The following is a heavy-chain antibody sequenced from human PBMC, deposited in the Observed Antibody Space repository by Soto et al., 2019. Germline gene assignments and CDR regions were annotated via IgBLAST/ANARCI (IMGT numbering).Heavy chain of an antibody. V-gene: IGHV4-39*01. J-gene: IGHJ5*02. CDR3: ARGEDYYHTSGYYMNWFDP. CDR1: GGSISSSSYY. D-gene: IGHD3-22*01. Sequence: QLQLQESGPGLVKPSETLSLTCTVSGGSISSSSYYWGWIRQSPGKGLEWIGSFYYSGSTYYNPPLKGRGTSSVDTSKNQFSLKLTSVTAADTAVYYCARGEDYYHTSGYYMNWFDPWGQGTLVTVSS. CDR2: FYYSGST.